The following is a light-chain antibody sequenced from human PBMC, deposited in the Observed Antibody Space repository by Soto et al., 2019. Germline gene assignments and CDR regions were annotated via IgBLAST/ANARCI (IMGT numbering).Light chain of an antibody. CDR2: GAS. CDR3: HQYGSSPPT. V-gene: IGKV3-20*01. J-gene: IGKJ1*01. Sequence: EIVLTQSPGTLSLSPGERATLSCRACQSVSGNYLAWYQQKPGQAPRLLMSGASNRATGIPDGFTGSGSGTDFTLTISRLEPEDFAVYYCHQYGSSPPTFGQGTKVEIK. CDR1: QSVSGNY.